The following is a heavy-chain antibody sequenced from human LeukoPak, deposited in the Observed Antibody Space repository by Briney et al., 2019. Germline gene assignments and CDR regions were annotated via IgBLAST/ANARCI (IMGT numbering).Heavy chain of an antibody. CDR2: VNYSGST. CDR1: GGSVSNDNHC. V-gene: IGHV4-61*01. D-gene: IGHD2-15*01. Sequence: SETLSLTCTVSGGSVSNDNHCWSWSRQPPGKGLEWIGYVNYSGSTKYNPSLKSRVSISADTSRSQVSLKLSSVTAADTAVYYCARDRGGFTYGEYYFDYWGQGSLVTVSS. J-gene: IGHJ4*02. CDR3: ARDRGGFTYGEYYFDY.